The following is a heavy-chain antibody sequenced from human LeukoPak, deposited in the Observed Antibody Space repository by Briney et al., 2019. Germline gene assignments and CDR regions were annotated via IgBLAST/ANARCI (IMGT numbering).Heavy chain of an antibody. CDR1: GGSLSRYS. CDR2: IYYSGIT. V-gene: IGHV4-59*01. Sequence: SGTLCLTCTVSGGSLSRYSRSWVRQPPGEGLEWICYIYYSGITNYNPSLKSRVTISVDTSKNQFSLKLSSVTAADTAVYYCARETIIVGRAEFGPWGQGTLVTVSS. CDR3: ARETIIVGRAEFGP. D-gene: IGHD3-22*01. J-gene: IGHJ5*02.